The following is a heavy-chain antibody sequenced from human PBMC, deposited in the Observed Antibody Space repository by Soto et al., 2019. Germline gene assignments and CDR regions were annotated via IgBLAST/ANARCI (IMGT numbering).Heavy chain of an antibody. J-gene: IGHJ4*02. V-gene: IGHV3-11*06. CDR3: ARGGVKGTTSRGQVYN. CDR1: GFTFSDYY. Sequence: QVQVVESGGGLVKPGGSLRLSCAASGFTFSDYYMSWIRQAPGKGLEWVSFISSSSDSTKYADSVKGRFTISRDNAKNSQYLQLTSLRAEDTAVYYCARGGVKGTTSRGQVYNWGQGKLVTVSS. D-gene: IGHD1-7*01. CDR2: ISSSSDST.